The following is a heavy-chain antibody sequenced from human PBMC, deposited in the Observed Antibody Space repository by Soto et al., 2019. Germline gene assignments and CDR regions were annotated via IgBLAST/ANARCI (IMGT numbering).Heavy chain of an antibody. J-gene: IGHJ5*02. CDR1: GGSISSGGYY. Sequence: QVQLQESGPGLVKPSQTLSLTCTVSGGSISSGGYYWSWIRQHPGKGLEWIGYIYYRGSTYYNPSLKSRVNISVDTSKNQFSLKLSSVTAADTAVYYCARDHPLQLSLGWLDPWGQGTLVTVSS. CDR3: ARDHPLQLSLGWLDP. V-gene: IGHV4-31*03. D-gene: IGHD6-13*01. CDR2: IYYRGST.